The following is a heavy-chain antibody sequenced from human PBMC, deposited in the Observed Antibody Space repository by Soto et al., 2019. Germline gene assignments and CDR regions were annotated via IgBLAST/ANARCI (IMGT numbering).Heavy chain of an antibody. D-gene: IGHD1-1*01. Sequence: RRLSCAASGFTFSTFGMTWVRQAPGKGLEWVSVISDSGGTTFHADSVKGRFTISRDSSKNTLYLQMNSLRPEDTAVYYCAKAARTTTLYNFDFWGQGTLVTVSS. CDR1: GFTFSTFG. CDR2: ISDSGGTT. J-gene: IGHJ4*02. CDR3: AKAARTTTLYNFDF. V-gene: IGHV3-23*01.